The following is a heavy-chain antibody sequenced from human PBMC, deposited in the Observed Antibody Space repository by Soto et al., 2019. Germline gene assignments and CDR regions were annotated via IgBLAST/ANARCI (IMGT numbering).Heavy chain of an antibody. CDR1: GYSFTNFN. D-gene: IGHD2-15*01. J-gene: IGHJ5*02. CDR3: ARACSFMSGGNCNSGHHWFDP. CDR2: IDAGDGNT. Sequence: QVHLVQSGAEVKKPGASVRVSCRSFGYSFTNFNIHWVRQAPGQRLEWMGWIDAGDGNTKYSQRFQGRIAMTTDTSASTVYMELSSLRSEDTAVYYCARACSFMSGGNCNSGHHWFDPWGQGTLVTVSP. V-gene: IGHV1-3*01.